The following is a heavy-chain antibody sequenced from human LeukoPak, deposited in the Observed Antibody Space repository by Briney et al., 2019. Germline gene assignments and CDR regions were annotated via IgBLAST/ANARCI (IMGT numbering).Heavy chain of an antibody. Sequence: SSETLSLTCAVYGVSFSSYYWSWIRQPPGKGLEWIGEINHSGSTNYNPSLKSRVTISVDTSKNQFSLKLSSVTAADTAVYYCARGCDDSSGYYQYYFDYWGQGTLVTVSS. V-gene: IGHV4-34*01. CDR1: GVSFSSYY. J-gene: IGHJ4*02. CDR2: INHSGST. CDR3: ARGCDDSSGYYQYYFDY. D-gene: IGHD3-22*01.